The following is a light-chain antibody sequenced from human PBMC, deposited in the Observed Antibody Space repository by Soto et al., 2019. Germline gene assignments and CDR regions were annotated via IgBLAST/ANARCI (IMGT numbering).Light chain of an antibody. CDR2: GAS. Sequence: EIVLTQSPGTLSLSPGERATLSCRASQSVSSSYLAWYQQKPRQAPSLLIYGASSRATGILDRFSGSGSVTDFTLTISRLETEVFAVYYCQQYGSSSWTVGQGPKVEIK. J-gene: IGKJ1*01. V-gene: IGKV3-20*01. CDR1: QSVSSSY. CDR3: QQYGSSSWT.